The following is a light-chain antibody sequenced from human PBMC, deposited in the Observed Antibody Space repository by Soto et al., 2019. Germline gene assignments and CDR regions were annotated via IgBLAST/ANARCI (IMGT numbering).Light chain of an antibody. J-gene: IGKJ5*01. V-gene: IGKV3-20*01. Sequence: SSIQFVSSRSLAWYQQKLGQAPRLLIYGASNRATGIPGRFSASGSGTDFTLTITPLEPEDFAVYFCQQYANSPITFGQGTRLEIK. CDR1: QFVSSRS. CDR2: GAS. CDR3: QQYANSPIT.